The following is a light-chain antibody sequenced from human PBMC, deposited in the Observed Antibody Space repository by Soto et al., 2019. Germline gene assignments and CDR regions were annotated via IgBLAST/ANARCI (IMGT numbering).Light chain of an antibody. V-gene: IGKV3D-15*01. J-gene: IGKJ2*01. CDR1: QSVGSH. CDR3: HHYSSWPPYT. CDR2: GSS. Sequence: EIVVTQSPDTLSVSPGERAALSCRTSQSVGSHLAWYQQKPGQVPRLLIYGSSNRATRIPVRFSGSGSGTEFTLTISSLQSEDFAVYYCHHYSSWPPYTFGQGTKLEIK.